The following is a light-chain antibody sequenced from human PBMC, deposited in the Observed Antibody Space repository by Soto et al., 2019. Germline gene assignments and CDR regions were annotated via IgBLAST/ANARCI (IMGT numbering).Light chain of an antibody. Sequence: EIVMTQSPVALSVSPGESAALSCRASQSVGRNFAWYQQRPGQAPRVLIYGTSTRATGVPARFSGSGSGTDFTLTISSLQSEDFASYYCQQYNKWPYTLGQGTRLEIK. CDR2: GTS. CDR3: QQYNKWPYT. V-gene: IGKV3-15*01. J-gene: IGKJ2*01. CDR1: QSVGRN.